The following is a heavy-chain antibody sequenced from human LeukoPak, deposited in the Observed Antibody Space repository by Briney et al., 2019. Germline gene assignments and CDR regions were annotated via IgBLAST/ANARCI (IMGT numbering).Heavy chain of an antibody. J-gene: IGHJ3*02. V-gene: IGHV3-23*01. Sequence: GGSLRLSCAASGFTFSSYAMSWVRQAPGKGLEWVSAISGSGGSTYYADSVKGRFTISRDNAKNSLYLQMNSLRAEDTAVYYCAMGLSDDAFDIWGQGTMVTVSS. CDR2: ISGSGGST. CDR1: GFTFSSYA. CDR3: AMGLSDDAFDI.